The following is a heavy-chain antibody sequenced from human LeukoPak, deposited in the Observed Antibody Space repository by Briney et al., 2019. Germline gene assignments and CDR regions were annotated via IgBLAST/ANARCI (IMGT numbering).Heavy chain of an antibody. J-gene: IGHJ4*02. CDR2: IYDTGST. D-gene: IGHD3-3*01. V-gene: IGHV4-39*01. Sequence: PSETLSLTCTVSGDSIRSNNYYWGWIRQPPGKGLEWIGSIYDTGSTFYNPSLKSRVIISVDTSKNQFSLKLSSVTAADTAVYYCQSRFLEWLLDYWGQGTLVTVSS. CDR1: GDSIRSNNYY. CDR3: QSRFLEWLLDY.